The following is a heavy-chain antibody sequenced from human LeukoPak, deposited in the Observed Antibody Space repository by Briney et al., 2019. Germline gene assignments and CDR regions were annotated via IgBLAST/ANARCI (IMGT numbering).Heavy chain of an antibody. CDR2: IIPIFGTA. Sequence: ASVKVSCKASGGTFSSYAISWVRQAPGQGLEWMGGIIPIFGTANYAQKFQGRVTITADESTSTAYMELSSLRSEDTAVYYRARDRSIIAVAGPDSYYYYYGMDVWGQGTTVTVSS. V-gene: IGHV1-69*13. CDR1: GGTFSSYA. CDR3: ARDRSIIAVAGPDSYYYYYGMDV. D-gene: IGHD6-19*01. J-gene: IGHJ6*02.